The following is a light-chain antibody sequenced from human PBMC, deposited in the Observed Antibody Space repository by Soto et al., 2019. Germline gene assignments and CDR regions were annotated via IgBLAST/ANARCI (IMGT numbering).Light chain of an antibody. CDR3: QQYNKWPYT. J-gene: IGKJ2*01. CDR1: QSVSSS. Sequence: EIVMTQFPATLSVSPGERAALSCRASQSVSSSFAWYQQKPGQAPRLLIYGASTRATGVPARFSGSGSGTEFTLTISSLQSEDFAVYYCQQYNKWPYTFGQGTKLEIK. CDR2: GAS. V-gene: IGKV3-15*01.